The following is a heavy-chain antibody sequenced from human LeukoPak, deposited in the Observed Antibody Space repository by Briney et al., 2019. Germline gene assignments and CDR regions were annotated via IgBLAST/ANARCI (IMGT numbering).Heavy chain of an antibody. Sequence: SETLSLTCTVSGDSISNHYSSWIRQPPGKGLEWIGYIYYTGNTNYNPSLKSRVTISVDRSKNQFSLKLSSVTAADTAVYYCARVGSDWNDVRYNWFDPWGQGTLVTVSS. J-gene: IGHJ5*02. CDR3: ARVGSDWNDVRYNWFDP. CDR2: IYYTGNT. D-gene: IGHD1-1*01. V-gene: IGHV4-59*11. CDR1: GDSISNHY.